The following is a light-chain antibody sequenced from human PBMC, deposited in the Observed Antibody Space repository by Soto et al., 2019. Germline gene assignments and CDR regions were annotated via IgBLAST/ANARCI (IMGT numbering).Light chain of an antibody. J-gene: IGKJ2*01. Sequence: EIVLTQSPGTLSLLPGERATLSCRASQTVSSSYLAWYQHKPGQAPRLLIYAASSRATGIPDMFSGGGSGTDFTLTISRLEPEDFAVYYCQQFAGSLYTFGQGTKLEIK. CDR2: AAS. V-gene: IGKV3-20*01. CDR3: QQFAGSLYT. CDR1: QTVSSSY.